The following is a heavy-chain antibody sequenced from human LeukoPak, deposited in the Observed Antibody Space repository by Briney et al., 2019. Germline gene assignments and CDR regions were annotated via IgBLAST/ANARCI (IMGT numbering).Heavy chain of an antibody. V-gene: IGHV3-21*01. CDR3: ARGPDRVGWLPDNWFDP. Sequence: WGSLRLSCAASGFTFSSYNMNWVRQAPGKGLEWVSSISTSSTYIYYTDSVKGRFTMSRDNAKNSMYLQMNSLRAEDTAVYYCARGPDRVGWLPDNWFDPWGQGTLVTVSS. CDR2: ISTSSTYI. CDR1: GFTFSSYN. D-gene: IGHD6-19*01. J-gene: IGHJ5*02.